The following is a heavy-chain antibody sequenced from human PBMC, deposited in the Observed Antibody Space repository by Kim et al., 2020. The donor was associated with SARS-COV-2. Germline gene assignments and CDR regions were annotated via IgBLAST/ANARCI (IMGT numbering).Heavy chain of an antibody. CDR3: AKEGDSSGYYYRDYYGMDD. CDR1: GFTFSSYA. J-gene: IGHJ6*02. CDR2: ISGSGGST. Sequence: GGSLRLSCAASGFTFSSYAMSWVRQAPGKGLEWVSAISGSGGSTYYADSVKGRFTISRDNSKNTLYLQMNSLRAEDTAVYYCAKEGDSSGYYYRDYYGMDDWGQGTTVTVSS. V-gene: IGHV3-23*01. D-gene: IGHD3-22*01.